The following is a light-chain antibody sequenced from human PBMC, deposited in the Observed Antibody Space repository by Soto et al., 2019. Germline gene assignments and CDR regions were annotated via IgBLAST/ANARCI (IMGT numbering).Light chain of an antibody. Sequence: IQLTQSPSSLSASVGDRVTITCRASQSISTYLNWYQQKPGKAPKLLIYAASSLQSGVPSRFSGSGSGTDFTLTFSSLQPEDFATYYCQQSYGAPYTFGQGTKVDIK. CDR1: QSISTY. CDR3: QQSYGAPYT. CDR2: AAS. J-gene: IGKJ2*01. V-gene: IGKV1-39*01.